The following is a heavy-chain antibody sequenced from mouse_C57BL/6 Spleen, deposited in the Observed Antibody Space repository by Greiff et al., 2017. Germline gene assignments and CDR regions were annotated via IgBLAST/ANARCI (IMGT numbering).Heavy chain of an antibody. Sequence: VQLQQSGAELVMPGASVKLSCKASGYTFTSYWMHWVKQRPGQGLEWIGEIDPSDSYTNYNQKFKGKSTLTVDKSSSTAYMQLSSLTSEDSAVYYCAREYYYGSSSAWFAYWGQGTLVTVSA. CDR2: IDPSDSYT. V-gene: IGHV1-69*01. J-gene: IGHJ3*01. D-gene: IGHD1-1*01. CDR3: AREYYYGSSSAWFAY. CDR1: GYTFTSYW.